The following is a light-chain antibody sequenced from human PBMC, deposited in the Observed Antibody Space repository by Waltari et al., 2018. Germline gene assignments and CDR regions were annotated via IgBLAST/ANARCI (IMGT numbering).Light chain of an antibody. V-gene: IGKV4-1*01. Sequence: DIVMTQSPDSLAVSLGERATINCKSSQSVLFNSNNKNYLAWYQQKPGQPPKLLIYWASPRESGVPGRCSGSGTGTAYVLTITRLPAKDVAVYYGQQCFHSPVTFGQGTKVEIK. CDR1: QSVLFNSNNKNY. CDR2: WAS. CDR3: QQCFHSPVT. J-gene: IGKJ1*01.